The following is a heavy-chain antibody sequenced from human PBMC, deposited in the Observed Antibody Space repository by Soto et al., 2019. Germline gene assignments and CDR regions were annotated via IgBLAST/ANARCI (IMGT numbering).Heavy chain of an antibody. D-gene: IGHD5-12*01. CDR2: ISYDGSHK. CDR1: GFTFSSYG. Sequence: GGSMRLSCAAYGFTFSSYGMHWVRQAPSKGLEWEAVISYDGSHKYYADSVKGRFTISRDNSKNTLYLQMNSQRAEDTAVYYGAKDLDRWDVATIGYWGQGTLVTVYS. V-gene: IGHV3-30*18. J-gene: IGHJ4*02. CDR3: AKDLDRWDVATIGY.